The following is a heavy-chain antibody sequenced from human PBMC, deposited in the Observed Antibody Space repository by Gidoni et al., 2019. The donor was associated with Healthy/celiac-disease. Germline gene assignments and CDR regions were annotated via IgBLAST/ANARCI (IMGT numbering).Heavy chain of an antibody. V-gene: IGHV3-33*01. J-gene: IGHJ6*02. CDR2: IWYDGSNK. Sequence: QVQLVESGGGVVQPGRSLRLSCAASGCTFSSYGMNGGRQAPGKGLEWVAVIWYDGSNKYYADNSKNTLYLQMNSLRAEDTAVYYCARDSGGYYYYYGMDVWGQGTTVTVSS. CDR1: GCTFSSYG. D-gene: IGHD3-16*01. CDR3: ARDSGGYYYYYGMDV.